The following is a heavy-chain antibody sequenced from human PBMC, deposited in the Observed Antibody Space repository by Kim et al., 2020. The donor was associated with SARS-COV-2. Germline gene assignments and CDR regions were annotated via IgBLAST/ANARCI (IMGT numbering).Heavy chain of an antibody. CDR1: GFSVSDKY. CDR2: ISRRDHT. CDR3: ARSPTTGYFIDY. D-gene: IGHD5-12*01. Sequence: GGSLRLSCAASGFSVSDKYMSWVRQAPGKGLEWVSSISRRDHTNYIDSVKGRFIISRDISKNTVGLQLNSLRDEDTAVYFCARSPTTGYFIDYWGLGTLVTVSS. J-gene: IGHJ4*02. V-gene: IGHV3-53*01.